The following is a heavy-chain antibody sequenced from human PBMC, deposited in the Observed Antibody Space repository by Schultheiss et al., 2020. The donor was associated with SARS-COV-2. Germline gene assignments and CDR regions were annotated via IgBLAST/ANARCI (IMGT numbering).Heavy chain of an antibody. V-gene: IGHV3-30*04. CDR1: GFTFSSYA. CDR2: ISYDGSNK. CDR3: ARESSYGPLRGSNWFDP. D-gene: IGHD5-18*01. J-gene: IGHJ5*02. Sequence: GGSLRLSCAAAGFTFSSYAMHWVRQAPGKGLESVAVISYDGSNKYYADSVKCRFTISRDNSKNTLYLQMNSLRAEDTAVYYCARESSYGPLRGSNWFDPWGQGTLVTVSS.